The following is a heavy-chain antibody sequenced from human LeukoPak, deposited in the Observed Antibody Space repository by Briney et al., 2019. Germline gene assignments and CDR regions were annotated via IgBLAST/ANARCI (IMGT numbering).Heavy chain of an antibody. V-gene: IGHV3-30*02. J-gene: IGHJ4*02. CDR2: IRYDGSNK. D-gene: IGHD3-10*01. CDR3: AKDIVSSITMVRGTDY. CDR1: GFTFSSYG. Sequence: GGSLRLSCAASGFTFSSYGMHWVRQAPGKGLEWVAFIRYDGSNKYYADSVKGRFTISRDNSKNTLYLQMNSLRAEDTAVYYCAKDIVSSITMVRGTDYWGQGTLVTVSS.